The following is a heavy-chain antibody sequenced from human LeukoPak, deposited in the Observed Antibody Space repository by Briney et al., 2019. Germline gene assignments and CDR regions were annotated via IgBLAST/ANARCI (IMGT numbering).Heavy chain of an antibody. Sequence: GGSLRLSCAASGFTFSSYSMNWVRQAPGKGLEWVSYISSSSSTIYYADSVKGRFTISRDNAKNSLYLQMNSLRAEDTAVYYCARDPTSTPGVLEYYFDYWGQGTLVTVSS. J-gene: IGHJ4*02. CDR1: GFTFSSYS. CDR3: ARDPTSTPGVLEYYFDY. CDR2: ISSSSSTI. V-gene: IGHV3-48*01. D-gene: IGHD3-10*01.